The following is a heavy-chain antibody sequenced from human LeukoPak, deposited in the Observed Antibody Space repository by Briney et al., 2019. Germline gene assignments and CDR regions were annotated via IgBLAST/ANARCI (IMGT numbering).Heavy chain of an antibody. CDR3: ARDPDRMGYYYYYMDV. CDR1: GFTFDDYG. V-gene: IGHV3-20*04. J-gene: IGHJ6*03. CDR2: INWNGGST. Sequence: GGSLRLSCAASGFTFDDYGMSWVRHAPGKGLEWVSGINWNGGSTGYADSVKGRFTISRDNAKNSLYLQMNSLRAEDTALYYCARDPDRMGYYYYYMDVWGKGTTVTVSS. D-gene: IGHD1-14*01.